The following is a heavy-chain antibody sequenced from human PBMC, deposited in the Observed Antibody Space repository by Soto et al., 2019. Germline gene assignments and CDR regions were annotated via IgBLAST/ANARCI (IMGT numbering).Heavy chain of an antibody. Sequence: QIQLVQSGAEVKKPGASVRVSCKASGYTFSSYNITWVRQAPGQGLEWMGWISAYNGNTNYAQNLQGRVTMTTDPSTSTAYMELRCLRSDDTAVYYCARDLPPVDYWGQGTLVTVSS. V-gene: IGHV1-18*01. J-gene: IGHJ4*02. CDR2: ISAYNGNT. CDR1: GYTFSSYN. CDR3: ARDLPPVDY.